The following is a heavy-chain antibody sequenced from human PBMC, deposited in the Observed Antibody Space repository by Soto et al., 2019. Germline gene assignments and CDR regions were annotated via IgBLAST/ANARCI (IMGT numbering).Heavy chain of an antibody. J-gene: IGHJ3*01. CDR3: VRDDGRGYV. CDR1: GYSISIGYY. V-gene: IGHV4-38-2*02. CDR2: IYHSGST. D-gene: IGHD2-15*01. Sequence: SETVSLTXAVSGYSISIGYYWGWIRQPPGKGLEWIGSIYHSGSTYYNPSLKSRVSLSIDTSKNQFSLNLSSVTAADTAMYYCVRDDGRGYVWGQETMVTVSS.